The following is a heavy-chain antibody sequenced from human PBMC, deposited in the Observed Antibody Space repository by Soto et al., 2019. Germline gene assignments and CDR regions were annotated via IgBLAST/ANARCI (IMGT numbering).Heavy chain of an antibody. CDR3: ARDKLNLELRVLYYGMDV. CDR2: IWYDGSNK. D-gene: IGHD1-7*01. J-gene: IGHJ6*02. Sequence: LSLTCAASGFTFSSYGMHWVRQAPGKGLEWVAVIWYDGSNKYYADSVKGRFTISRDNSKNTLYLQMNSLRAEDTAVYYCARDKLNLELRVLYYGMDVWGQGTTVTVSS. CDR1: GFTFSSYG. V-gene: IGHV3-33*01.